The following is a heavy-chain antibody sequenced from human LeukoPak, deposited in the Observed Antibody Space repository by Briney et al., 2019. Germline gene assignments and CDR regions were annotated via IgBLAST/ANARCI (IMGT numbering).Heavy chain of an antibody. CDR3: ARDYGSGSYYNFFYYYYGMDV. V-gene: IGHV3-30*03. CDR2: ISYDGSNK. J-gene: IGHJ6*02. CDR1: GFTFSSYS. Sequence: PGGSLRLSCAASGFTFSSYSMNWVRQAPGKGLEWVAVISYDGSNKYYADSVKGRFTISRDNSKNTLYLQMNSLRAEDTAVYYCARDYGSGSYYNFFYYYYGMDVWGQGTTVTVSS. D-gene: IGHD3-10*01.